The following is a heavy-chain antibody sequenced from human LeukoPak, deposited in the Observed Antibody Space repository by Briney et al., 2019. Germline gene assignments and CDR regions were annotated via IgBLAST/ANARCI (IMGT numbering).Heavy chain of an antibody. J-gene: IGHJ4*02. CDR2: IYNRGSA. V-gene: IGHV4-59*01. Sequence: PSETLSLTCTVSGGSISSYYWSWIRQPPGKGLEWIGYIYNRGSANYNASLKSRVTISVDTSKNQFSLKLSSVTASDTATYYCGRGGNYYVSGSYLGLWGQGTLVTVSS. D-gene: IGHD3-10*01. CDR1: GGSISSYY. CDR3: GRGGNYYVSGSYLGL.